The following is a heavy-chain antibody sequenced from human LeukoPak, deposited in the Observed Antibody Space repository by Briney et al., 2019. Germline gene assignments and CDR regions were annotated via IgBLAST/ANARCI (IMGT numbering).Heavy chain of an antibody. CDR3: ARIAVSRWLRLVQDYYYHYNMDV. Sequence: GGSLRLSCAASAFTYTDYYMTWIRQAPGKGLECVSYISGPGTSIYYADSVKGRFTVSIDDANNSLYVQMHSLRPEDTAVYYCARIAVSRWLRLVQDYYYHYNMDVWGTGTTVTVS. D-gene: IGHD5-24*01. J-gene: IGHJ6*03. CDR2: ISGPGTSI. CDR1: AFTYTDYY. V-gene: IGHV3-11*04.